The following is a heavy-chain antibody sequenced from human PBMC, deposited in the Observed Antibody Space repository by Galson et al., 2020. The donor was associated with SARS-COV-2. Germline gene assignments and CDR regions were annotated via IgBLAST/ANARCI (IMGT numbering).Heavy chain of an antibody. CDR1: GFTFSRYA. CDR2: ISYDGNNK. D-gene: IGHD1-26*01. V-gene: IGHV3-30*04. J-gene: IGHJ4*02. CDR3: AMTSSGSYVNYCDY. Sequence: GESLKISCAASGFTFSRYAMHWVRPAPGKGLEWVAVISYDGNNKYYADSVKGRFTISRDNSKNTMYLQMNSLGAEDTAVYDWAMTSSGSYVNYCDYGGQGTLGTVSS.